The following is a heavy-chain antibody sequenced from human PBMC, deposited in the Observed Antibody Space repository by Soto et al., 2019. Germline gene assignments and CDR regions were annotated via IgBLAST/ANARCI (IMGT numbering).Heavy chain of an antibody. CDR3: VAGRALRYFQH. CDR2: VSGSGAST. V-gene: IGHV3-23*01. Sequence: GGSLRLSCAASGFTFINYAMSWVRQAPGKGLEWVSAVSGSGASTYYADSVKGRFTISRDNSNSTLYLQMNSLRAEDTAVYYCVAGRALRYFQHWGRGTLVTVSS. J-gene: IGHJ1*01. CDR1: GFTFINYA. D-gene: IGHD3-10*01.